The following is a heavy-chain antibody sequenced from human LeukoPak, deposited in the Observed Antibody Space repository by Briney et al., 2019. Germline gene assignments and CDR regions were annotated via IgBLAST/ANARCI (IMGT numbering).Heavy chain of an antibody. Sequence: SETLSLTCTVSGVSISTFYWSWIRQPPGEGLEWIGYISDSGSTNYNPSLKSRVAISVDTSKNQFSLKLSSVTAADTAVYYCARARVITHDFEYWGQGTLVTVSS. V-gene: IGHV4-59*01. CDR2: ISDSGST. CDR3: ARARVITHDFEY. D-gene: IGHD4-17*01. CDR1: GVSISTFY. J-gene: IGHJ4*02.